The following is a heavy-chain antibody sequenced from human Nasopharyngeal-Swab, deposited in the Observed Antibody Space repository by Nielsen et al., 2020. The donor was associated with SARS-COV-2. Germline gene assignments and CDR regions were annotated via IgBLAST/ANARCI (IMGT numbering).Heavy chain of an antibody. V-gene: IGHV3-23*01. J-gene: IGHJ4*01. CDR1: GFALSSYA. Sequence: GESLKISCAASGFALSSYAMSWVRQAPGKGLEWVSVISVSGGGTYYADSVKGRFTISRDISKNRLYLQMNSLRAEDTAVYYCAKRGSGSSWNAEDYWGHGTLVTVSS. CDR2: ISVSGGGT. D-gene: IGHD6-13*01. CDR3: AKRGSGSSWNAEDY.